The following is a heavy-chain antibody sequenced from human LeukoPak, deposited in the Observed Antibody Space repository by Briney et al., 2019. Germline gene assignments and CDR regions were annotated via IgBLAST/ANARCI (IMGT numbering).Heavy chain of an antibody. V-gene: IGHV1-69*04. J-gene: IGHJ4*02. CDR3: AATRGFGDFDY. CDR2: IIPILGIA. CDR1: GGTFSSYA. Sequence: ASVKVSCKASGGTFSSYAISWVRQAPGQGLEWMGRIIPILGIANYAQKFQGRVTITADKSTSTAYMELSSLRSEDTAVYYCAATRGFGDFDYWGQGTLVTVSS. D-gene: IGHD5-12*01.